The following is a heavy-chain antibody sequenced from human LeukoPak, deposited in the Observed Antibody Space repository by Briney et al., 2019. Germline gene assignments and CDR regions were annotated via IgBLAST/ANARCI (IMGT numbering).Heavy chain of an antibody. CDR1: GGSISSYY. CDR2: IYYSGST. V-gene: IGHV4-59*01. CDR3: ARERRSSTTCYFDY. J-gene: IGHJ4*02. D-gene: IGHD2-2*01. Sequence: SETLSLTCTVSGGSISSYYWSWIRQPPGKGLEWIGYIYYSGSTNYNPSLKSRVTISVDTSKNQFSLKLSSVTAADTAVYYCARERRSSTTCYFDYWGQGTLVTVSS.